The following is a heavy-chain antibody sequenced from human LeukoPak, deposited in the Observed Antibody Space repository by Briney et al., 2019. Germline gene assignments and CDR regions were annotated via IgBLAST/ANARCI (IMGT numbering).Heavy chain of an antibody. CDR3: ARDGQGPIYLDY. CDR1: GFTASGYW. V-gene: IGHV3-74*01. D-gene: IGHD3-16*02. CDR2: ITEDGSGK. Sequence: TGGSLRLSCAASGFTASGYWMHWVRQHPARGLMWLSYITEDGSGKSYEDSVRGRFTISRDNAKNTVHLQMNSLRVDDTAVYYCARDGQGPIYLDYWGQGTPVTVSS. J-gene: IGHJ4*02.